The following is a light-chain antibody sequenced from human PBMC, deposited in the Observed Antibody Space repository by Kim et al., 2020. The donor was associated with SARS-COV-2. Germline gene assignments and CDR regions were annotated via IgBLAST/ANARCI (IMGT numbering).Light chain of an antibody. V-gene: IGLV1-44*01. CDR3: AAWDDSLNGWV. J-gene: IGLJ3*02. CDR1: SSNIGSNT. Sequence: ELTQPPSASGTPGQRVTNSCSGTSSNIGSNTVNWYQQLTGTAPKLLIYSSNQRPSGVPDRFSGSKSGTSASLAISGLQSEDEADYYCAAWDDSLNGWVFGGGTKVTVL. CDR2: SSN.